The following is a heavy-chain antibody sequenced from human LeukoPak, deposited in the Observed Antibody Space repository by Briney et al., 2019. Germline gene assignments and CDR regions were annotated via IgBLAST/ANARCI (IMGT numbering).Heavy chain of an antibody. CDR1: GFTFSSYA. J-gene: IGHJ4*02. V-gene: IGHV3-21*01. D-gene: IGHD2-21*01. CDR2: ISSSSSYI. Sequence: PGGSLRLSCATSGFTFSSYAMSWVRQAPGKGLEWVSSISSSSSYIYYADSEKGRFTISRDNAKNSLYLQMNSLRAEDTAVYYCAREFPRHQFDYWGQGTLVTVSS. CDR3: AREFPRHQFDY.